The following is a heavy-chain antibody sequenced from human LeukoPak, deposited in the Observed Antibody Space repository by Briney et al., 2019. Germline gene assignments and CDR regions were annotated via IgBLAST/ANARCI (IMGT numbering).Heavy chain of an antibody. V-gene: IGHV3-23*01. Sequence: GGSLRLSCAASGFTFSSYAMSWVRQAPGKGLEWVSAISGSGGSTYYADSVKGRFTISRDNSKNTVFLQMNSLRAEDTAVYYCAKWGDYDVLTGYYVSDYWGQGTLVTVSS. D-gene: IGHD3-9*01. CDR1: GFTFSSYA. CDR2: ISGSGGST. J-gene: IGHJ4*02. CDR3: AKWGDYDVLTGYYVSDY.